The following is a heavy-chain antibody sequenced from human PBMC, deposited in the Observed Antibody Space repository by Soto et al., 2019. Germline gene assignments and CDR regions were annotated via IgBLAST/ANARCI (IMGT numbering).Heavy chain of an antibody. Sequence: GSVKVSCKASGYTFTDYFIHWVRQAPGQGFEWMGWINPNSRGTNYAPKFQGRVTMTRDTSNSTAYMELRGLRSDDTAVYYCARVTLKAGNWFDPWGQGTLVTVSS. V-gene: IGHV1-2*02. J-gene: IGHJ5*02. CDR1: GYTFTDYF. CDR2: INPNSRGT. CDR3: ARVTLKAGNWFDP.